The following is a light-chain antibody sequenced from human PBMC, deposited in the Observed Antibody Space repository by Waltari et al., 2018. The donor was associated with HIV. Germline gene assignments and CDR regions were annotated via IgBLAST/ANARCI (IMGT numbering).Light chain of an antibody. CDR1: RSNIGTNY. Sequence: HSVLLQPPSVSAAPGPQATIPCSGSRSNIGTNYVSWYPQFPGTAPTLLIYDKNKRPSGLRDRCSGTKSGTSATLGSTGLQTGDDACDYCGGWVSCLSAWVFGGGTNLTVL. J-gene: IGLJ3*02. CDR3: GGWVSCLSAWV. V-gene: IGLV1-51*01. CDR2: DKN.